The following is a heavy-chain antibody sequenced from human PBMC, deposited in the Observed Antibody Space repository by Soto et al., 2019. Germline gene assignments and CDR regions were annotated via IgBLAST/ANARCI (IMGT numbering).Heavy chain of an antibody. Sequence: GGSLRLSCAASGFTFSSYGMHWVRQAPGKGLEWVAVIWYDGSNKYYADSVKGRFTISRDNSKNTLYLQMNSLRAEDTAVYYCARPLRDLDYYYYGMDVWGQGTTVTVSS. V-gene: IGHV3-33*01. CDR3: ARPLRDLDYYYYGMDV. CDR1: GFTFSSYG. CDR2: IWYDGSNK. J-gene: IGHJ6*02. D-gene: IGHD3-10*01.